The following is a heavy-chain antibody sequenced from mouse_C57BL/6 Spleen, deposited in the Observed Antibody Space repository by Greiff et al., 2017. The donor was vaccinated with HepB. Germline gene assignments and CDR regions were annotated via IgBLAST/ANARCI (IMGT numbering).Heavy chain of an antibody. V-gene: IGHV5-17*01. CDR3: ARPGQGYLDY. CDR2: ISSGSSTI. CDR1: GFTFSDYG. J-gene: IGHJ2*01. Sequence: EVQLVESGGGLVKPGGSLKLSCAASGFTFSDYGMHWVRQAPEKGLEWVAYISSGSSTIYYADTEKGRFTISRDNAKNTLFLQMTSLRSEDTAMYYCARPGQGYLDYWGQGTTLTVSS. D-gene: IGHD3-1*01.